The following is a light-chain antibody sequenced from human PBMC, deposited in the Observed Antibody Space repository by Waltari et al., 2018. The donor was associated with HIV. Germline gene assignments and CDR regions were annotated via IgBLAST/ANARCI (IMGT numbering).Light chain of an antibody. CDR1: KSNIGAGPD. CDR2: ANS. V-gene: IGLV1-40*01. Sequence: SLLTQPPSVSATPGQRITISCTGNKSNIGAGPDVHWYRQLPGTAPRLLIFANSNRPSGVPDRITGSKSTASASLAITGLQAEDEGYYYCQSSDIRLHGLWVFGGGTKVTVL. CDR3: QSSDIRLHGLWV. J-gene: IGLJ3*02.